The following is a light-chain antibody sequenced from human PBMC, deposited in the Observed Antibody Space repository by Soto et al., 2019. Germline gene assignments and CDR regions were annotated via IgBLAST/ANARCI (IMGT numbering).Light chain of an antibody. CDR1: QSISSW. CDR3: QQYNSYPWT. Sequence: DIQMTQSPSTLSASVGDRVTITCRASQSISSWLAWYQQKPGQAPKLLIYKASSLESGVPSRFSGRGSGTEFTLTISRLQPDDFATYYCQQYNSYPWTFGQVTKVEIK. V-gene: IGKV1-5*03. CDR2: KAS. J-gene: IGKJ1*01.